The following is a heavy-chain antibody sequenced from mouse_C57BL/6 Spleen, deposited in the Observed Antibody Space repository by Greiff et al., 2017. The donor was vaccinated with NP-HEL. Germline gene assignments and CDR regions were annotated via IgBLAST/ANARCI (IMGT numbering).Heavy chain of an antibody. J-gene: IGHJ3*01. D-gene: IGHD2-5*01. V-gene: IGHV1-82*01. Sequence: VQLQESGPELVKPGASVKISCKASGYAFSSSWMNWVKQRPGKGLEWIGRIYPGDGDTNYNGKFKGKATLTADKSSSTAYMQLSSLTSEDSAVYFCARESNYPSWFAYWGQVTLVTVSA. CDR2: IYPGDGDT. CDR1: GYAFSSSW. CDR3: ARESNYPSWFAY.